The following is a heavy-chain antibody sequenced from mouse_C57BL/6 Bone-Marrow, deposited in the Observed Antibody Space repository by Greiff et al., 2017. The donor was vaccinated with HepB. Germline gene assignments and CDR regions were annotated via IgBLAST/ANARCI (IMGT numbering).Heavy chain of an antibody. V-gene: IGHV1-53*01. Sequence: VQLQQPGTELVKPGASVKLSCKASGYTFTSYWMHWVKQRPGQGLEWIGNINPSNGGTNYNEKFKSKATLTVDKSSSTAYMQLSSLTYEDSAVYYCARSVGLRRRAMDYWGQGTSVTVSS. J-gene: IGHJ4*01. D-gene: IGHD2-4*01. CDR3: ARSVGLRRRAMDY. CDR2: INPSNGGT. CDR1: GYTFTSYW.